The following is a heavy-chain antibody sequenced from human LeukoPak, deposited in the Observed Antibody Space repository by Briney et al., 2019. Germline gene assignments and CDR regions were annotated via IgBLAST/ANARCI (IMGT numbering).Heavy chain of an antibody. CDR3: ARHWYYDFSSIRSPNWFDP. CDR2: IYHSGST. CDR1: GYSISSGYY. V-gene: IGHV4-38-2*01. J-gene: IGHJ5*02. Sequence: PSETLSLTCAVSGYSISSGYYWGWIRQPPGKGLEWIGSIYHSGSTYYNPSLKGRVTISVDTSKNQFSLKLSSVTAADTAVYYCARHWYYDFSSIRSPNWFDPWGQGTLVTVSS. D-gene: IGHD3-3*01.